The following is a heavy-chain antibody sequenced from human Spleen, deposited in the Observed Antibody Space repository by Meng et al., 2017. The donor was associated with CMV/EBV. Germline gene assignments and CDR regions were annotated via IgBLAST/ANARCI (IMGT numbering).Heavy chain of an antibody. CDR3: ARDPYATGWAG. Sequence: QLQSQAAGPVLAKPSVTLSLTCAVSGGSISISTWWSWVRQPPGKGLEWIGEIYHSGGTNYNPSLRGRVTISLDKSKNQFSLTLRSVTAADTAVYYCARDPYATGWAGWGQGTLVTVSS. J-gene: IGHJ4*02. D-gene: IGHD6-19*01. V-gene: IGHV4-4*02. CDR1: GGSISISTW. CDR2: IYHSGGT.